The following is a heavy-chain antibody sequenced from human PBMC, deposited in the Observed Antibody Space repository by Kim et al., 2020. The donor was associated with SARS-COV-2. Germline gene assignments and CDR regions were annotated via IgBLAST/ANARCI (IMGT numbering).Heavy chain of an antibody. CDR1: GDSISSGGYY. J-gene: IGHJ6*02. CDR2: IYYSGST. CDR3: ARDKRDYDISCAYQQGVMDV. Sequence: SETLSLTCTVSGDSISSGGYYWTWIRQRPGMGLEWIGYIYYSGSTYYNPSLKSRVSISLDASKKGLSLTLSSVTAADTAVYYCARDKRDYDISCAYQQGVMDVWGQGTPVAVSS. D-gene: IGHD3-9*01. V-gene: IGHV4-31*03.